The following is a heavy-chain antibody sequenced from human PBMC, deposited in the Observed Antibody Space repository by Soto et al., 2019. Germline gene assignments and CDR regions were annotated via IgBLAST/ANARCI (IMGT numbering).Heavy chain of an antibody. D-gene: IGHD3-3*01. CDR2: IYWDDDK. V-gene: IGHV2-5*02. Sequence: QITLNESGPTVVRPTEPLTLTCRFSGFSLTTSGVGVGWIRQSPGKAPEWLALIYWDDDKRYSASLKSRLTITKDTSKNQVVLTVSDLDPTDTATYYCAHRVLRTVFALVTTTAIYFDFWGQGTPVAVSS. CDR1: GFSLTTSGVG. J-gene: IGHJ4*02. CDR3: AHRVLRTVFALVTTTAIYFDF.